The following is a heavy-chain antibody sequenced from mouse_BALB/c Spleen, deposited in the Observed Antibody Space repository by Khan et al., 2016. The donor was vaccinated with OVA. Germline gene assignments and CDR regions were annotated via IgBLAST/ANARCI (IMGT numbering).Heavy chain of an antibody. CDR1: GYTFTDYV. Sequence: QVQLQQSGPELVKPGASVKMSCKASGYTFTDYVMNWVKQRNGQGLEWIGQIYPGSDSTYYNEKFKGKATLTADRSSRTAYMQLSNLTSEDSAVYVVARAGWDVFAYWGQGTLVTVSA. CDR2: IYPGSDST. V-gene: IGHV1-77*01. J-gene: IGHJ3*01. D-gene: IGHD4-1*01. CDR3: ARAGWDVFAY.